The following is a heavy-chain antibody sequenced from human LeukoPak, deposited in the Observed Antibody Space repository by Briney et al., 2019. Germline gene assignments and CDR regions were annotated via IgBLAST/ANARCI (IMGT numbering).Heavy chain of an antibody. Sequence: GGSLRLSCAASGFTFSDYSMNWVRQAPGKGLEWVSYIDGSGDTIYYADSVKGRFTISRDNSKNTLYLQMSSLRAEDTALYYCAKDRSCTNDICHGDFDYWGQGTLVTVSS. V-gene: IGHV3-23*01. CDR3: AKDRSCTNDICHGDFDY. CDR1: GFTFSDYS. D-gene: IGHD2-8*01. J-gene: IGHJ4*02. CDR2: IDGSGDTI.